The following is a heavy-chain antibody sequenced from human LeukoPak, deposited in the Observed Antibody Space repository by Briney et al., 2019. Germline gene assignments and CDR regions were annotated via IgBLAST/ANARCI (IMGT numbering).Heavy chain of an antibody. CDR3: AKDAYSKSDY. Sequence: GGSLRLSCAASGFTFSSYGMHWVRQAPGKGLEWVAVIWYDGSNKYYADSVKGRFTISRDNSKNTLYLQMNSLRVEDTAVYFCAKDAYSKSDYWGQGTLVTVSS. D-gene: IGHD4-11*01. CDR2: IWYDGSNK. CDR1: GFTFSSYG. J-gene: IGHJ4*02. V-gene: IGHV3-33*06.